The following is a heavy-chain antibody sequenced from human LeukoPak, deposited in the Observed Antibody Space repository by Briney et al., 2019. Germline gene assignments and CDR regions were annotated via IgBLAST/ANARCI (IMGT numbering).Heavy chain of an antibody. J-gene: IGHJ4*02. CDR2: IYTSGST. V-gene: IGHV4-61*02. D-gene: IGHD3-10*01. CDR3: ARDLLWFGELSQTYYFDY. Sequence: KASETLSLTCNVSGGSISSGSYFWSWIRQPAGKGLEWIGRIYTSGSTNYNPSLKSRVTMSVDTSKNQFSLKLSSVTAADTAVYYCARDLLWFGELSQTYYFDYWGQGTLVTVSS. CDR1: GGSISSGSYF.